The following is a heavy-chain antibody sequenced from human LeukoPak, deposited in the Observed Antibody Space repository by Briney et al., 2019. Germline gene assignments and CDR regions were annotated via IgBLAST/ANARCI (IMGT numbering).Heavy chain of an antibody. CDR2: IWYDGSNR. V-gene: IGHV3-33*06. CDR3: AKDQLRLNTGYYFDY. J-gene: IGHJ4*02. D-gene: IGHD4-17*01. Sequence: AGGSLRLSCAASGFTFSTYAMHWVRQAPGKGLEWVAIIWYDGSNRYYADSVKGRFTISRDNSKNTLYLQVNSLRAEDTAVYYCAKDQLRLNTGYYFDYWGQGTLVTVSS. CDR1: GFTFSTYA.